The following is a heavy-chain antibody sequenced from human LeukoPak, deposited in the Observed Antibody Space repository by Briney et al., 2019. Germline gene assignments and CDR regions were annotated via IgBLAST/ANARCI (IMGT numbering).Heavy chain of an antibody. J-gene: IGHJ3*02. CDR2: ISYDGSDK. V-gene: IGHV3-30*04. CDR3: ARDASWELLTHDAFDI. CDR1: GFTFNTYA. D-gene: IGHD1-26*01. Sequence: GGSLRLSCAASGFTFNTYALHWVRQAPGKGLERVAVISYDGSDKFYADSVKGRFTISRDNAESTLYLQMKNVGIEDTAVYYCARDASWELLTHDAFDIWGQGTMVTVSS.